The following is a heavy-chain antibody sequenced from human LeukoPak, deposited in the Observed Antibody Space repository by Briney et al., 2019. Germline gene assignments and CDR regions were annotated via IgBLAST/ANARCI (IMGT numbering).Heavy chain of an antibody. Sequence: ETLSLTCAVSGDSISTNHWWSWVRQPPGKGLEWVGRIRSNSDGGTIDYAAPVKGRFALSRDDSKNTLYLQMNSLQTEDTAVYYCATDFYDTTWGQGTLVTVSS. V-gene: IGHV3-15*07. CDR3: ATDFYDTT. CDR1: GDSISTNHW. D-gene: IGHD3-22*01. J-gene: IGHJ5*02. CDR2: IRSNSDGGTI.